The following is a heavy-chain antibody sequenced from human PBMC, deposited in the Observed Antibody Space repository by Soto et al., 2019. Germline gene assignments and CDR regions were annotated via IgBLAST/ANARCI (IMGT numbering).Heavy chain of an antibody. CDR1: GGSVSGHY. CDR3: ARVGSSGWSPDY. Sequence: PSETLSLTCSVSGGSVSGHYWTWFRQSPAKGLEWIGYIFYRRSTNYNPSLKNRVTISVDTSKNQFSLKLSSVTSADTAVYYCARVGSSGWSPDYWGRGTLVTVSS. V-gene: IGHV4-59*02. CDR2: IFYRRST. D-gene: IGHD6-19*01. J-gene: IGHJ4*02.